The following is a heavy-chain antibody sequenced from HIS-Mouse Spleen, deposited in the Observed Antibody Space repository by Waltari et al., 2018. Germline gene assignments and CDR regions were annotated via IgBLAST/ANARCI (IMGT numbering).Heavy chain of an antibody. V-gene: IGHV1-69*04. CDR2: IIPILGIA. CDR3: ARGDDTMVRGVIV. J-gene: IGHJ4*02. CDR1: GGPFSSYS. D-gene: IGHD3-10*01. Sequence: HVQLVQSGAEVKKPGSSVKVSCTSSGGPFSSYSISWVLQAPGQGLEWKGRIIPILGIANYAQKFQGRVTITADKSTSTAYMELSSLRSEDTAVYYCARGDDTMVRGVIVWGQGTLVTVSS.